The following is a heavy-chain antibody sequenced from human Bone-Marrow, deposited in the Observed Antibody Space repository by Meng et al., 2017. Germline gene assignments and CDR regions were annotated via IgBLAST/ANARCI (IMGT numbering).Heavy chain of an antibody. J-gene: IGHJ4*02. CDR2: MHGSGTNI. D-gene: IGHD6-13*01. V-gene: IGHV3-11*01. CDR3: ARMRPYNSRTNFDY. CDR1: VFTLSYYY. Sequence: HLVDSGGALVNPGRFRRPSCAASVFTLSYYYMSWIRQAPGKGLEWVSYMHGSGTNIHYADSVRGRFTISGDNAKNSLYLQMNSLTADDTAVYFCARMRPYNSRTNFDYWGQGTLVTVSS.